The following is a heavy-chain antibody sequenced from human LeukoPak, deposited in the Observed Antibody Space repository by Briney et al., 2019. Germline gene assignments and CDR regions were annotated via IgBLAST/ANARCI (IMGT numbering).Heavy chain of an antibody. CDR3: ARSHWGPFGSRIANWFDP. Sequence: SETLSLTCAVSGGSISSNNWWSWVRQPPGKGLEWIGEIYHSGSANYNPSLKSRVTISVDKSKNQFSLKLSSLTAADTAVYYCARSHWGPFGSRIANWFDPWGQGTLVTVSP. CDR2: IYHSGSA. D-gene: IGHD7-27*01. V-gene: IGHV4-4*02. J-gene: IGHJ5*02. CDR1: GGSISSNNW.